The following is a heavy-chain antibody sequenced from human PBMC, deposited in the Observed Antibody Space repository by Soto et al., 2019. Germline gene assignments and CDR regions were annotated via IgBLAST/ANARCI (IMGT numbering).Heavy chain of an antibody. D-gene: IGHD2-2*01. CDR3: ARVGQPPSDY. Sequence: PSETLSLTCAVSRGSFSGYYWSWVRQFPGKGLEWIGEIIHTGSTNYNPSLKSRVTMSIDTSKKEISLKLSSVTAADTAVYYCARVGQPPSDYWGQGTLVTV. CDR1: RGSFSGYY. V-gene: IGHV4-34*12. CDR2: IIHTGST. J-gene: IGHJ4*02.